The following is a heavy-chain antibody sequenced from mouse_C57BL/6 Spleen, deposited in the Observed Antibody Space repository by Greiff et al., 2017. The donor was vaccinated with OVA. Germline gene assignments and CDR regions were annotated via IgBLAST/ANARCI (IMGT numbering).Heavy chain of an antibody. CDR1: GYTFTSYG. Sequence: QVQLKESGAELARPGASVKLSCKASGYTFTSYGISWVKQRTGQGLEWIGEIYPRSGNTYYNEKFKGKATLTADKSSSTAYMELRSLTSEDSAVYFCVLRGIYFDYWGQGTTLTVAS. J-gene: IGHJ2*01. D-gene: IGHD3-3*01. CDR3: VLRGIYFDY. CDR2: IYPRSGNT. V-gene: IGHV1-81*01.